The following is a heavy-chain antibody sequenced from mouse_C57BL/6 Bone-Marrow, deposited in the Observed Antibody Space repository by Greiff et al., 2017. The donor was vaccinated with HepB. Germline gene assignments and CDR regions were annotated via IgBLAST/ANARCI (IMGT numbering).Heavy chain of an antibody. CDR2: IYPRSGNT. J-gene: IGHJ4*01. CDR1: GYTFTSYG. CDR3: AKEGGLRPHDY. V-gene: IGHV1-81*01. D-gene: IGHD2-4*01. Sequence: VQLQQSGAELARPGASVKLSCTAPGYTFTSYGISWVKQRTGQGLEWIGEIYPRSGNTYYNEKFKGKATLTADKSSSTAYMELRSLTSEDSAVYFCAKEGGLRPHDYWGQGTSVTVSS.